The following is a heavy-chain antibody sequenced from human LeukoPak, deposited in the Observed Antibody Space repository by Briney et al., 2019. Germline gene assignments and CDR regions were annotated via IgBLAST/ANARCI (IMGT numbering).Heavy chain of an antibody. CDR3: AIPYSSGWLDAFDI. Sequence: PSETLSLTCTVSGYSISSGYYWGCIRQPPGKGLEWIGSIYHGGRTYYKPSLTSPASISVDPSKHPSSLKLASVTAADPAVYYCAIPYSSGWLDAFDIWGQGTMVTVSS. CDR1: GYSISSGYY. CDR2: IYHGGRT. D-gene: IGHD6-19*01. V-gene: IGHV4-38-2*02. J-gene: IGHJ3*02.